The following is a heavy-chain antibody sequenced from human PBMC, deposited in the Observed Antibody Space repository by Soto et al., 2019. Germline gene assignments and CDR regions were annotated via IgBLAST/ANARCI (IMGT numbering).Heavy chain of an antibody. D-gene: IGHD3-16*02. V-gene: IGHV4-39*01. CDR1: VGSISSSSYY. CDR3: ARGSSYDYVWGSYRHPIDY. Sequence: PSETLSLTCTVFVGSISSSSYYWGWIRQPPGKGLEWIGSIYYSGSTYYNPSLKSRVTISVDTSKNQFSLKLSSVTAADTAVYYCARGSSYDYVWGSYRHPIDYWGQGTLVTSPQ. J-gene: IGHJ4*02. CDR2: IYYSGST.